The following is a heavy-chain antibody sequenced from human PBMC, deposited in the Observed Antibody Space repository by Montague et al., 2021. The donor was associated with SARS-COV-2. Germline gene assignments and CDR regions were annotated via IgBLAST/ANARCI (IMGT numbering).Heavy chain of an antibody. J-gene: IGHJ6*02. CDR3: ARVRYYGSGTSLGMDV. CDR1: GGSFSGSY. CDR2: INHSGST. Sequence: SETRSLTCAVYGGSFSGSYWSWIRQPQGKGLEWIGEINHSGSTNYNPSLKSRVTISVDTSKNQFSLKLSSVTAADTAVYYCARVRYYGSGTSLGMDVWGQGTTVTVSS. V-gene: IGHV4-34*01. D-gene: IGHD3-10*01.